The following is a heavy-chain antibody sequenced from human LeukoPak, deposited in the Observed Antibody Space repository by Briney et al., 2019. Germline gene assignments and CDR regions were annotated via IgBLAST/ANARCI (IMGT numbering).Heavy chain of an antibody. CDR2: IYYRGRT. Sequence: SETLSLTCNVSGGSTTSYYWGWIRQPPGKGLEWIGHIYYRGRTSYIPSLKSRVTMSVDTSKNQVSLKLNSVTAADTAVYYCARTMVAADFYGMDVWGQGTTVTVSS. CDR1: GGSTTSYY. D-gene: IGHD2-15*01. V-gene: IGHV4-59*08. CDR3: ARTMVAADFYGMDV. J-gene: IGHJ6*02.